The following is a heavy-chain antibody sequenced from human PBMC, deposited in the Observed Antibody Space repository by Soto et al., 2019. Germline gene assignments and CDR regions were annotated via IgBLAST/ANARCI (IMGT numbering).Heavy chain of an antibody. CDR2: INPSGGST. Sequence: ASVKVSCKASGYTFTSYYMHWVRQAPGQGLEWMGIINPSGGSTSYAQKFQGRVTMTRDTSTSTVYMELSSLRSEDTAVYYCASDVGNPIYFDYWGQGTLVTVSS. J-gene: IGHJ4*02. V-gene: IGHV1-46*01. CDR1: GYTFTSYY. CDR3: ASDVGNPIYFDY. D-gene: IGHD1-26*01.